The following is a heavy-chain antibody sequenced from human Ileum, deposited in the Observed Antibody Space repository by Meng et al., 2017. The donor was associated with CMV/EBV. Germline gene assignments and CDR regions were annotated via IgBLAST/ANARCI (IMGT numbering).Heavy chain of an antibody. CDR2: TYYSDNWHY. V-gene: IGHV6-1*01. Sequence: ISGYTLCSNDAGVSWIRQPPAEGLEWLGMTYYSDNWHYGQAVSGKGSITISPDTSKDQVTLQIKYVVHEDTYVYSRVIDLGGFCGENWGQGTLVTVSS. J-gene: IGHJ4*02. CDR3: VIDLGGFCGEN. D-gene: IGHD3-10*01. CDR1: GYTLCSNDAG.